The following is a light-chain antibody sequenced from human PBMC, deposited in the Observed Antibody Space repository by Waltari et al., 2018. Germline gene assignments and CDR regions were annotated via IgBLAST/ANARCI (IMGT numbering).Light chain of an antibody. Sequence: DIVLTQSPDSLAVSLGERATINCKSSQSVVFSSNNKNYLACYQQKPGQPPKLLITWASTRESGVPDRFSGSGSGTDFTLTISSLQAEDVAVYYCQQCYTFPYTFGQGTKLEIK. CDR2: WAS. J-gene: IGKJ2*01. CDR1: QSVVFSSNNKNY. V-gene: IGKV4-1*01. CDR3: QQCYTFPYT.